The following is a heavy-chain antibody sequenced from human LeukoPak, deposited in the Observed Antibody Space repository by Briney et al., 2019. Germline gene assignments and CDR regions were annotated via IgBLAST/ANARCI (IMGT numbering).Heavy chain of an antibody. CDR3: ARGRPHGNDY. D-gene: IGHD4-23*01. Sequence: GGSLRLSCAASGFTFSTYAMSWVRQAPGKGLVWVSRIASDGSSTTYADSVKGRFSISRDNAKNTLYLQMNSLRVEDTAVYYCARGRPHGNDYWGQGTLVTVSS. V-gene: IGHV3-74*01. J-gene: IGHJ4*02. CDR2: IASDGSST. CDR1: GFTFSTYA.